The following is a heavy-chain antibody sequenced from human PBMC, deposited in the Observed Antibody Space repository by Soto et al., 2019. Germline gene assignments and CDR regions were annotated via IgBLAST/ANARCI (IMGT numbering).Heavy chain of an antibody. V-gene: IGHV3-30-3*01. J-gene: IGHJ4*02. CDR1: GFTFSSYA. Sequence: GGSLRLSCAASGFTFSSYAMHWVRQAPGKGLEWVAVISYDGSNKYYADSVKGRFTISRDNSKNTLYLQMNSLRAEDTAVYYCARDYDFWSGYLYYFDYWGQGTLVTVSS. CDR2: ISYDGSNK. D-gene: IGHD3-3*01. CDR3: ARDYDFWSGYLYYFDY.